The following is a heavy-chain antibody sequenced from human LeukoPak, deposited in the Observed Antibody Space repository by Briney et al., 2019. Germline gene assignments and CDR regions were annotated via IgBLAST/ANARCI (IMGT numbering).Heavy chain of an antibody. J-gene: IGHJ6*02. CDR2: IYSSGST. V-gene: IGHV4-4*07. CDR3: VGGSGYHYYYGMDV. D-gene: IGHD3-10*01. CDR1: GGSISSYS. Sequence: PSETLSLTCTVSGGSISSYSWNWVRQPAGKGLEWIGRIYSSGSTNYSPSLKSRVTISVDTSKNQFSLKLSSVTAADTAVYYCVGGSGYHYYYGMDVWGQGTTVTVSS.